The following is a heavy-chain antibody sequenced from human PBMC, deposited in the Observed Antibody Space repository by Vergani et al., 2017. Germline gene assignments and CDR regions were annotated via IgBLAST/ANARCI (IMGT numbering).Heavy chain of an antibody. V-gene: IGHV3-23*01. D-gene: IGHD3-16*01. CDR2: ISGSGGST. CDR3: AKERPLPGYCSGGRCHNYDYVWGSFDY. J-gene: IGHJ4*02. Sequence: EVQLLESGGGLVQPGGSLRLSCAASGFTFSSYAMSWVRQAPGKGLEWVSAISGSGGSTYYADSVKGRFTISRDNSKNTLYLQMNSLRAEDTAVYYCAKERPLPGYCSGGRCHNYDYVWGSFDYWGQGTLVTVSS. CDR1: GFTFSSYA.